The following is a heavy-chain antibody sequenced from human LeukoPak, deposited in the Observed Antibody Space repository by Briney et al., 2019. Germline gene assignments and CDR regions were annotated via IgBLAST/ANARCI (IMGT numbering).Heavy chain of an antibody. Sequence: PSETLSLTCTVSGGSISSFYWSWIRQPPGKGLEWVAYIYYSGSTNYNPSLKSRVTISADTSKNQFSLKLNSVTAADTAVYYCARGGGSSWDGYSDCWGQGTLVTVSS. V-gene: IGHV4-59*01. J-gene: IGHJ4*02. CDR3: ARGGGSSWDGYSDC. CDR2: IYYSGST. D-gene: IGHD6-13*01. CDR1: GGSISSFY.